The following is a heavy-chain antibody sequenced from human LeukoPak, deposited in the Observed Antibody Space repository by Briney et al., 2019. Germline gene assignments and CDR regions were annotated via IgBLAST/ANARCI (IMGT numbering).Heavy chain of an antibody. CDR1: GYSISSGYY. J-gene: IGHJ4*02. V-gene: IGHV4-38-2*01. CDR3: AREHVDTAMVIRISFDY. CDR2: IYHSGST. D-gene: IGHD5-18*01. Sequence: SETLSLTCAVSGYSISSGYYWGWIRQPPGKGLEWIGSIYHSGSTYYNPSLKSRVTISVDTSKNQFSLKLSSVTAADTAVYYCAREHVDTAMVIRISFDYWGQGTLVTVSS.